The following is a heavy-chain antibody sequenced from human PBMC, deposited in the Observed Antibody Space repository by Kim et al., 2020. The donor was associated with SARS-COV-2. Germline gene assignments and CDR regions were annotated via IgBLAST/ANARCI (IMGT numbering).Heavy chain of an antibody. V-gene: IGHV1-2*02. CDR1: GYTFTGYY. J-gene: IGHJ5*02. CDR3: AREGITMVRGVRSWFDP. Sequence: ASVKVSCKASGYTFTGYYMHWVRQAPGQGLGWMGWINPNSGGTNYAQKFQGRVTMTRDTSISTAYMELSRLRSDDTAVYYCAREGITMVRGVRSWFDPWGQGTLVPVSS. D-gene: IGHD3-10*01. CDR2: INPNSGGT.